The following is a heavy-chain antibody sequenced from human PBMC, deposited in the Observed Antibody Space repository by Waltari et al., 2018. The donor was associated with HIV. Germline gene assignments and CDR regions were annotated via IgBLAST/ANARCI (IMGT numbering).Heavy chain of an antibody. CDR2: IYYTGRA. CDR3: ARHALRVGVAYWNFDL. V-gene: IGHV4-39*01. CDR1: GGSVSSSSYF. J-gene: IGHJ2*01. D-gene: IGHD1-26*01. Sequence: QLQLQESGPGLVKPSETLSLTCTVSGGSVSSSSYFWGWIRQPPGKGLEWIGRIYYTGRAYYNPSLKIRVTISVDTSKNQFSLKVTSVTAADTAVYYCARHALRVGVAYWNFDLWGRGTLVTVSS.